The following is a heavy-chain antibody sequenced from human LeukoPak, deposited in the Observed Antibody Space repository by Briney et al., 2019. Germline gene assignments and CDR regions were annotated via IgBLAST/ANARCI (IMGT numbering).Heavy chain of an antibody. Sequence: PGGSLRLSCAASGFTFSSYAMHWVRQAPGKGLEWVAVISYDGSNKYYADSVKGRFTISRDNSKNTLYLQMNSLRAEDTAVYYCARAGGYCSGGSCYTDYFQHWGQGTLVTVSS. J-gene: IGHJ1*01. V-gene: IGHV3-30-3*01. CDR1: GFTFSSYA. CDR2: ISYDGSNK. D-gene: IGHD2-15*01. CDR3: ARAGGYCSGGSCYTDYFQH.